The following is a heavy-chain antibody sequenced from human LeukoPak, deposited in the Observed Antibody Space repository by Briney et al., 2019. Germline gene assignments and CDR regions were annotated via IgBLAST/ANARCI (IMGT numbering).Heavy chain of an antibody. Sequence: VAVISYDGSNKYCADSVKGRFTISRDNSKNTLYLQMNSLRAEDTAVYYCANAEGSWPPDYWGQGTLVTVSS. J-gene: IGHJ4*02. CDR2: ISYDGSNK. CDR3: ANAEGSWPPDY. V-gene: IGHV3-30*18. D-gene: IGHD6-13*01.